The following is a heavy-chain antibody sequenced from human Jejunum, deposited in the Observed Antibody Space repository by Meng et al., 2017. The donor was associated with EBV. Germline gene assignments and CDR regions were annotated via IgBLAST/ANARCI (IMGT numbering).Heavy chain of an antibody. CDR3: ASDISTATFGY. CDR2: INTRTGNP. CDR1: GYTFSRYA. Sequence: QVQLVQSGXELKKXXXSVKVSCKASGYTFSRYAMNWVRQAPGQGLEWMGWINTRTGNPAYARGFTGRFVFSLDTSVSTAYLQISSLKAEDTAVYYCASDISTATFGYWGHGTLVIVSA. V-gene: IGHV7-4-1*02. D-gene: IGHD2-21*02. J-gene: IGHJ4*01.